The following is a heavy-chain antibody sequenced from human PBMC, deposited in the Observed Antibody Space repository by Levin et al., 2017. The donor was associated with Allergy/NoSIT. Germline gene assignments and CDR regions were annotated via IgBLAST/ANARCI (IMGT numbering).Heavy chain of an antibody. CDR2: IIPLFGTA. J-gene: IGHJ5*02. CDR3: ARDGGSSWYDGSWFDP. D-gene: IGHD6-13*01. V-gene: IGHV1-69*01. CDR1: GGTFSSYG. Sequence: KISCKASGGTFSSYGISWVRQAPGQGLEWMGGIIPLFGTANYAQTFQGRVTITADESTTTAYMELSSLRPEDTAVDYCARDGGSSWYDGSWFDPWGQGILVTVSS.